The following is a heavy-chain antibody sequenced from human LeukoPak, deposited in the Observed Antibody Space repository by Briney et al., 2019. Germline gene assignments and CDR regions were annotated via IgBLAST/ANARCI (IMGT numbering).Heavy chain of an antibody. D-gene: IGHD4-23*01. CDR3: ARHDTVVTPRYFDL. CDR1: GYSFTSHW. CDR2: IYPGDSDT. V-gene: IGHV5-51*01. J-gene: IGHJ2*01. Sequence: GESLKISGKGSGYSFTSHWIGWVRQMPGKGLEWMGSIYPGDSDTRYSPSFQGQVTISADKSISTAYLQWSSLKASDTAMYYCARHDTVVTPRYFDLWGRGTLVTVSS.